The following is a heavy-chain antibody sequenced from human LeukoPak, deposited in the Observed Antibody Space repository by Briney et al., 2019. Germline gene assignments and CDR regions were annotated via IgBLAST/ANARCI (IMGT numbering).Heavy chain of an antibody. V-gene: IGHV3-74*01. CDR2: INSDESIT. J-gene: IGHJ4*02. CDR1: GFTFSSSW. D-gene: IGHD4-11*01. CDR3: ARGLVPGFLDY. Sequence: GGSLRLSCAASGFTFSSSWMYWVRQAPGKGLVWVSRINSDESITTYADSVKGRFTISRDNAKNTLYLQMNSLRAEDTAVYYCARGLVPGFLDYWGQGTPVTVSS.